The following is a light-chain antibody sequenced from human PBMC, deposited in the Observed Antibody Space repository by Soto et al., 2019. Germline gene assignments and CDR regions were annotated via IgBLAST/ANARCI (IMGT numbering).Light chain of an antibody. Sequence: QSVLTQPPSASGSPGQSVTISCTGTSSDVGEHYYVSWYQKHPGKAPKLIIYEVIKRPSGVPDRFSGSKSGTSASLAISGLQSEDEADYYCAVWDDSLSGMVFGGGTKLTVL. J-gene: IGLJ2*01. CDR2: EVI. CDR3: AVWDDSLSGMV. CDR1: SSDVGEHYY. V-gene: IGLV2-8*01.